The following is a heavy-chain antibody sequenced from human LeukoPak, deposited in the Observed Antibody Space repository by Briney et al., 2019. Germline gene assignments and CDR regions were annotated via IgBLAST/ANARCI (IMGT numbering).Heavy chain of an antibody. J-gene: IGHJ5*02. CDR1: GDSISSYY. V-gene: IGHV4-4*07. D-gene: IGHD4-17*01. CDR2: IYASGST. CDR3: ARKAVPGNWFDP. Sequence: SETLSLTCTVSGDSISSYYWSWIRQPAGKGLEWIGRIYASGSTNYNPSLKSRVTMSLDTSKNQFSLNLSSVTAADTAVYYCARKAVPGNWFDPWGQGTLVTVSS.